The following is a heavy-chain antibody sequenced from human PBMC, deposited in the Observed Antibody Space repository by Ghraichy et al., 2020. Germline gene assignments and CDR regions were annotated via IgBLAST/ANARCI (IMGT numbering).Heavy chain of an antibody. CDR1: GGSISSGTNY. V-gene: IGHV4-31*03. Sequence: SETLSLTCTVSGGSISSGTNYWSWIRQLPGKGLEWIGYIYYSGNTYYNPSLKSRVTMSVDTSKNQFSLKVTSVTAADTAVYYCARRDSGDFTTLARPYNWFDPWGQGTLVTVSS. D-gene: IGHD4-17*01. CDR2: IYYSGNT. CDR3: ARRDSGDFTTLARPYNWFDP. J-gene: IGHJ5*02.